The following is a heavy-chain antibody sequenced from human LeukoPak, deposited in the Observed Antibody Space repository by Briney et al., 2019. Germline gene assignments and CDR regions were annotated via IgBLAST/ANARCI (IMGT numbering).Heavy chain of an antibody. CDR2: ISSSSSYI. CDR3: ARYSCSSTSCYVYYYYYMDV. Sequence: GSLRLSCAASGFTFSTYWMHWVRQAPGKGLEWVSSISSSSSYIYYADSVKGRFTISRDNAKNSLYLQMNSLRAEDTAVYYCARYSCSSTSCYVYYYYYMDVWGKGTTVTVSS. V-gene: IGHV3-21*01. J-gene: IGHJ6*03. D-gene: IGHD2-2*01. CDR1: GFTFSTYW.